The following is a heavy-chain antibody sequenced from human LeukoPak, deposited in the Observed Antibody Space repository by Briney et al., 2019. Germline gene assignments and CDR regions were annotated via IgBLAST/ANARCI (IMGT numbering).Heavy chain of an antibody. CDR3: VKDSSSGSYFDY. D-gene: IGHD3-10*01. J-gene: IGHJ4*02. V-gene: IGHV3-64D*06. Sequence: PGVSLRLSCSASGFTFSRYAMHWVRQAPGKGLEYVSAISSNGGSTYYADSVKGRFTISRDNSRNTLHLQMSSLRVEDTAVYYCVKDSSSGSYFDYWGQGTLVTVYS. CDR1: GFTFSRYA. CDR2: ISSNGGST.